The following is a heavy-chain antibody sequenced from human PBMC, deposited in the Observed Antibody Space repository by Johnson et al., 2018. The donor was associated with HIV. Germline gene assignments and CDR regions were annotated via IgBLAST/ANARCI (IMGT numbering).Heavy chain of an antibody. J-gene: IGHJ3*02. Sequence: HVQLVESGVGVVQPGRSLRLSCAASGFTFSSYAMHWVRQAPGKGLEWVAVISYDGSNKYYADSVNGRFTISRDNSKNTLYLQMNSLRAEDTAVYYCARDIGIAARRLNAFDIWGQGTMVTVSS. V-gene: IGHV3-30*04. CDR2: ISYDGSNK. CDR3: ARDIGIAARRLNAFDI. D-gene: IGHD6-6*01. CDR1: GFTFSSYA.